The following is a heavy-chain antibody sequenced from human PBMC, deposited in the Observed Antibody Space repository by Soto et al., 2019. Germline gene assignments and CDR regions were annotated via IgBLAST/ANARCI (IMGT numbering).Heavy chain of an antibody. CDR3: AKVSERFLEWSPIDY. CDR2: ISDDGSNR. D-gene: IGHD3-3*01. Sequence: GGSLRLSCAASGFTFRSYGMHWVRQAPGKGLEWVAVISDDGSNRYYADSVKGRFTISRDNSKNTLYLQMNSLRVEDTAVYYCAKVSERFLEWSPIDYWGQGTLVTVSS. J-gene: IGHJ4*02. CDR1: GFTFRSYG. V-gene: IGHV3-30*18.